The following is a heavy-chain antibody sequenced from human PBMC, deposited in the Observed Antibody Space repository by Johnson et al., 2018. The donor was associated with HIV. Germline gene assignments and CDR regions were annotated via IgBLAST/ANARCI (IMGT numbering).Heavy chain of an antibody. D-gene: IGHD4-17*01. CDR3: ARELEFGDLRKNDAFDI. Sequence: QMLLVESGGGVVQPGRSLRLSCAASGFTFSSYGMHWVRQAPGKWLEWVAVISYDGSNKYYADSVKGRFTISRDNSKNTLYLQMNSLRAEDTAVYYCARELEFGDLRKNDAFDIWGQGTMVTVSS. J-gene: IGHJ3*02. CDR1: GFTFSSYG. CDR2: ISYDGSNK. V-gene: IGHV3-30*03.